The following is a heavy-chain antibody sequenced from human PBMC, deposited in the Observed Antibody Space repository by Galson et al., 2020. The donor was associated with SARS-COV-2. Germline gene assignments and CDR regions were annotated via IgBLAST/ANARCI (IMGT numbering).Heavy chain of an antibody. Sequence: SETLSLTCTVSGGSINSYYWSWIRQPPGTGLEWIGYIYYSGSTNYNPSLKSRVTISVDTSKNQFSLKLSSVTAADTAVYYCARGFDYWGQGTLVTVSS. V-gene: IGHV4-59*01. J-gene: IGHJ4*02. CDR2: IYYSGST. CDR3: ARGFDY. CDR1: GGSINSYY.